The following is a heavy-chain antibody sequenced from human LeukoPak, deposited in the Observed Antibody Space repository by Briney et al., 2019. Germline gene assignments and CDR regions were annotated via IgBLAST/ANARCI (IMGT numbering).Heavy chain of an antibody. V-gene: IGHV3-21*01. J-gene: IGHJ3*02. CDR2: ISSRSTYI. D-gene: IGHD2-21*01. CDR3: ATSMAQDVDAFHI. Sequence: GGSLRLSCAASGFTFSSYAMHWVRQAPGKGLEWVSFISSRSTYIYYADSVKGRFTISRDNAKNSLYLQMNNLRAEDTAMFYCATSMAQDVDAFHIWGQGTMVTVSS. CDR1: GFTFSSYA.